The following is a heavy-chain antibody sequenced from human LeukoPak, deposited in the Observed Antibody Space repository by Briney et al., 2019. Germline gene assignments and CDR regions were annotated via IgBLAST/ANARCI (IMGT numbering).Heavy chain of an antibody. Sequence: SETLSLTCTVSGGSISSYYWSWIRQPPGKGLEWIGYIYYSGSTNYNPSLKSRVTISVDTSKNQFSLKLSSVTAADTAVYHCARIAAAGKVGGFDPWGQGTLVTVSS. CDR1: GGSISSYY. J-gene: IGHJ5*02. V-gene: IGHV4-59*01. CDR2: IYYSGST. D-gene: IGHD6-13*01. CDR3: ARIAAAGKVGGFDP.